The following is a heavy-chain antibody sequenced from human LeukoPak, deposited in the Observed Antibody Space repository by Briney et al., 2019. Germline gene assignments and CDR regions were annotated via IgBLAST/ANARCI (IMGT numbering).Heavy chain of an antibody. CDR2: INHSGST. Sequence: SETLSLTCAVYGGSFSGYHWSWIRQAPEKGLEWIGEINHSGSTNYNPSLKSRVTISVDTSKNQFSLKLSSVTAADTAVYYCARVARYCSGGSCYLSAFDIWGQGTMVTVSS. CDR3: ARVARYCSGGSCYLSAFDI. J-gene: IGHJ3*02. CDR1: GGSFSGYH. V-gene: IGHV4-34*01. D-gene: IGHD2-15*01.